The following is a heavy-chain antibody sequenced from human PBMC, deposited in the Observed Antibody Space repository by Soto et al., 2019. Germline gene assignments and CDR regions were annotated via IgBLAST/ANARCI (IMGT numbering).Heavy chain of an antibody. Sequence: SLRLSCAASGFTFSSYAMNWVRQGPGKGLEWVSVISGSGGSTYYADSVKGRFTISRDNSKNTLYLQMNSLRAEDTAVYYCVKHQDSLVWRMYHFDYWGQGALVTVSS. V-gene: IGHV3-23*01. CDR3: VKHQDSLVWRMYHFDY. J-gene: IGHJ4*02. CDR2: ISGSGGST. D-gene: IGHD3-16*01. CDR1: GFTFSSYA.